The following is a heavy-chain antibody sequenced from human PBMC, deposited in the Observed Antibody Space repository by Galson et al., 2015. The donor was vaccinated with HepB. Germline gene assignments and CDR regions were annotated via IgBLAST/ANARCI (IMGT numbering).Heavy chain of an antibody. CDR2: ISRDSKYM. Sequence: SPRLSCAASGFIFSSYSMNWVRQAPGKGLEWVSSISRDSKYMYYADSVKGRFTISRDNAKNSLYLHMNSLRAEDTAVYYCARWNYSDSSGSLDYWGQGTLVTVSS. J-gene: IGHJ4*02. CDR3: ARWNYSDSSGSLDY. CDR1: GFIFSSYS. V-gene: IGHV3-21*01. D-gene: IGHD3-22*01.